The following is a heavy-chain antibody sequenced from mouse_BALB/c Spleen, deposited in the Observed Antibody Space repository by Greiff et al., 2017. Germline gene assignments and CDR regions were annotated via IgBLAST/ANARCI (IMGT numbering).Heavy chain of an antibody. CDR2: IWTGGGT. J-gene: IGHJ1*01. CDR3: VRRSSYWYFDV. D-gene: IGHD1-1*01. Sequence: VQLQQSGPGLVQPSQSLSITCTVSGFSLTSYDISWIRQPPGKGLEWLGVIWTGGGTNYNSAFMSRLSISKDNSKSQVFLKMNSLQTDDTAIYYCVRRSSYWYFDVWGAGTTVTVSS. CDR1: GFSLTSYD. V-gene: IGHV2-9-2*01.